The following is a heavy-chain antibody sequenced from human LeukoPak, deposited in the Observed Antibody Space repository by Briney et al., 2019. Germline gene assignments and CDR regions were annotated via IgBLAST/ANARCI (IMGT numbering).Heavy chain of an antibody. CDR2: ISGSGGST. D-gene: IGHD5-18*01. V-gene: IGHV3-23*01. Sequence: GGSLRLSCAASGFTFSSYGMSWVRQAPGKGLEWVSAISGSGGSTYYADSVKGRFTISRDNSKNTLYLQMNSLRAEDTAVYYCAKGTAPRGNNWFDPWGQGTLVTVSS. CDR1: GFTFSSYG. CDR3: AKGTAPRGNNWFDP. J-gene: IGHJ5*02.